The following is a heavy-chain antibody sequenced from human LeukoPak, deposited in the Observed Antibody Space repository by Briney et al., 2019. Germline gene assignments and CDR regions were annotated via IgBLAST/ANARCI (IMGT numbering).Heavy chain of an antibody. CDR2: VTRSSSAK. J-gene: IGHJ4*02. V-gene: IGHV3-48*01. CDR3: TRDQEGSDY. Sequence: GGSLRLSCVASGFTFSSYSMNWVRQAPGKGLEWVSYVTRSSSAKFYADSVKGRFTISRDNAENLPYLQMNSLRAEDTAVYYCTRDQEGSDYWGQGTLVTVSS. CDR1: GFTFSSYS.